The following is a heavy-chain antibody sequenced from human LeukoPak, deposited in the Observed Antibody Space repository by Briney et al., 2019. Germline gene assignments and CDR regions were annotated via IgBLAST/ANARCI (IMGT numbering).Heavy chain of an antibody. CDR1: GFTFGDYV. J-gene: IGHJ3*02. D-gene: IGHD3-22*01. Sequence: GGSLRLSCTASGFTFGDYVMSWVRQAPGKGLEWVGFIRSKAYGGTTKNAASVKGRFAISRDDSRSIAYLQMNSLKTEDTAVYYCTRRYNYDSSGYYYVRDAFDIWGQGTMVTVSS. CDR2: IRSKAYGGTT. CDR3: TRRYNYDSSGYYYVRDAFDI. V-gene: IGHV3-49*04.